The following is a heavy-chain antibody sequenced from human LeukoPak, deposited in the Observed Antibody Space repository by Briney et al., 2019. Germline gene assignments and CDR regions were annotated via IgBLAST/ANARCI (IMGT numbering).Heavy chain of an antibody. CDR1: GFTFSSYE. J-gene: IGHJ5*02. CDR2: ISSSGSTI. V-gene: IGHV3-48*03. Sequence: GGSLRLSCAASGFTFSSYEMNWVRQAPGKGLEWVSYISSSGSTIYYADSVKGRFTISRDNSKNTLSLQLNSLRADDTAVFYCTKGLLSWGQGTLLTVAA. CDR3: TKGLLS.